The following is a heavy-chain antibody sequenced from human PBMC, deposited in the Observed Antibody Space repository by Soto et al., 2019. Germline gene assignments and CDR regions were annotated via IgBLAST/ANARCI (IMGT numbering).Heavy chain of an antibody. Sequence: GGSLRLSCAASGFTLTDHYMDWVRQAPGKGLEWVGRSRNKGHSYSTEYAASVKGRFTISRGDPQYSLFLQMNSLKSEDTGVYYCARGHNGFDVWGQGTTVTVSS. CDR3: ARGHNGFDV. CDR1: GFTLTDHY. J-gene: IGHJ6*02. CDR2: SRNKGHSYST. V-gene: IGHV3-72*01.